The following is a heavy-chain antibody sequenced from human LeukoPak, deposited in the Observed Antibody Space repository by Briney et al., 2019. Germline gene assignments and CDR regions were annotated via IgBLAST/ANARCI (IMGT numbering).Heavy chain of an antibody. CDR3: ARTGDSGSHNFDY. CDR1: GGSFSGYY. CDR2: INHSGST. D-gene: IGHD1-26*01. V-gene: IGHV4-34*01. Sequence: SETLSLTCAVYGGSFSGYYWSWLRQPPGKGLEWIGEINHSGSTNYNPSLKSRVTISVDTSKNQFSLKLSSVTAADTAVYYCARTGDSGSHNFDYWGQGTLVTVSS. J-gene: IGHJ4*02.